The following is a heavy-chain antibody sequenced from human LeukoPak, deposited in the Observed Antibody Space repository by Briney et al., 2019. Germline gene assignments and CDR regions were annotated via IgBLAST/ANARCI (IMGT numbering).Heavy chain of an antibody. J-gene: IGHJ3*02. D-gene: IGHD3-22*01. CDR3: AKDGPPITMIVVVTSSDAFDI. V-gene: IGHV3-23*01. CDR1: GFTFSSYA. Sequence: PGGSLRLTCAASGFTFSSYAMSWVRQAPGKGLEWVSAISGSGGSTYYADSVKGRFTISRDNSKNTLYLQMNSLRAEDTAVYYCAKDGPPITMIVVVTSSDAFDIWGQGTMVTVSS. CDR2: ISGSGGST.